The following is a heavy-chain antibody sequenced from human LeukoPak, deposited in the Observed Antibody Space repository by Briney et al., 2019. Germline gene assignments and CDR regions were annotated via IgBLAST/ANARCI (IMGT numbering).Heavy chain of an antibody. D-gene: IGHD3-22*01. CDR3: ARARYYYDSSVGPGYFDY. CDR2: IYYSGST. Sequence: SETLSLTCTVSGYSISSGYYWGWIRQPPGKGLEWIGGIYYSGSTYYNPSLKSRVTISVDTSKNQFSLKLSSVTAADTAVYYCARARYYYDSSVGPGYFDYWGQGTLVTVSS. J-gene: IGHJ4*02. V-gene: IGHV4-38-2*02. CDR1: GYSISSGYY.